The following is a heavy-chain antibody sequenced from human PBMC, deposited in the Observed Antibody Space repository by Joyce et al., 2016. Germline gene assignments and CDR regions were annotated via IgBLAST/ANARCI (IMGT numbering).Heavy chain of an antibody. CDR2: ISYDGIYK. J-gene: IGHJ4*02. Sequence: QVQLVESGGGVVQPGRSLRLSCAASGLTLSKYGVHWVRQAPGKGLGWVAVISYDGIYKYDADSGKGRFTISRDNSKNTVFLEMNSLRTEDTAVYYCAKILTATYSSGWFLDYWGQGTLVTVSS. V-gene: IGHV3-30*18. CDR3: AKILTATYSSGWFLDY. D-gene: IGHD6-25*01. CDR1: GLTLSKYG.